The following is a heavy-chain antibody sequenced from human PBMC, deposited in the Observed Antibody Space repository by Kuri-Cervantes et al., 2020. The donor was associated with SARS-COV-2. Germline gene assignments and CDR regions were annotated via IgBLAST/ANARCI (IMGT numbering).Heavy chain of an antibody. CDR3: AGTKRGKTYFDY. Sequence: SVKVSCKASGGTFSSYAISWVRQAPGQGLEWMGGIIPIFGTANYAQKFQGRVTITADESTSTAYMELSSLRAEDTAVYYCAGTKRGKTYFDYWGQGTLVTVSS. J-gene: IGHJ4*02. V-gene: IGHV1-69*13. D-gene: IGHD3-10*01. CDR1: GGTFSSYA. CDR2: IIPIFGTA.